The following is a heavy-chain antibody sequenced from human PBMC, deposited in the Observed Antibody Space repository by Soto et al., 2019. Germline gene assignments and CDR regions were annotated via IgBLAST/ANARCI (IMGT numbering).Heavy chain of an antibody. J-gene: IGHJ4*02. CDR2: ISAYNGNT. CDR1: VYTFTSYG. D-gene: IGHD2-2*02. Sequence: QVQLVQSVAEVKKPGASVKVSCKASVYTFTSYGISWVRQAPGQGLEWMGWISAYNGNTNYAQKRQGRVTMTTDTSTSTAYMELRSLRSDDTPVYYCARDHCSTTSCYTAVAYWGQGPLVTVAS. V-gene: IGHV1-18*04. CDR3: ARDHCSTTSCYTAVAY.